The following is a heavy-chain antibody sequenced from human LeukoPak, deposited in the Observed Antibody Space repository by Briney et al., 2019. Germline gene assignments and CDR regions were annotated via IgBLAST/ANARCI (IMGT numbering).Heavy chain of an antibody. J-gene: IGHJ4*02. CDR2: IYYTGTT. Sequence: SETLSLTCTVSGGSISPYYWTWIRQPPGKGLEWIGYIYYTGTTNYNPSLKSRVTISVDTSKNQFSLRLSSVTAADTAVYCCARDSLHEYVWGSYRFFDYWGQGTLVTVSS. CDR3: ARDSLHEYVWGSYRFFDY. CDR1: GGSISPYY. V-gene: IGHV4-59*01. D-gene: IGHD3-16*02.